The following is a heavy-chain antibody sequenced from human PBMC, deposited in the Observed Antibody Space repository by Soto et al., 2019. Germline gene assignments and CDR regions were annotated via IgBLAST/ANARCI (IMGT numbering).Heavy chain of an antibody. CDR1: GFIFSTYS. CDR3: ARDPGGCSGGSCYSWYFDY. D-gene: IGHD2-15*01. V-gene: IGHV3-48*01. J-gene: IGHJ4*02. CDR2: ISSSSSTI. Sequence: EVQLVESGGHLVQPGGSLRLSCAASGFIFSTYSMNWVRQAPGKGLEWVSYISSSSSTIYSADSVKGRFTISRDNAKNSLYLPMTSLRAEDTAVYYCARDPGGCSGGSCYSWYFDYWGQGTLVTVSS.